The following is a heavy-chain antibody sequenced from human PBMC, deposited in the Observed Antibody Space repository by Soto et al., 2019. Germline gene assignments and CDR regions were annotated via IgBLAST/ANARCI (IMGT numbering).Heavy chain of an antibody. Sequence: LLKVSCKASGYLFTAYSMHWVRLAPGQGLEWMGVVNPSGGSTKYAQNFQGRVTMTRDTSTTTIYMELSSLRSDDTAIYYCAREENCSGGTCYSEYFHRWGQGTLVTV. CDR2: VNPSGGST. CDR3: AREENCSGGTCYSEYFHR. V-gene: IGHV1-46*01. D-gene: IGHD2-15*01. J-gene: IGHJ1*01. CDR1: GYLFTAYS.